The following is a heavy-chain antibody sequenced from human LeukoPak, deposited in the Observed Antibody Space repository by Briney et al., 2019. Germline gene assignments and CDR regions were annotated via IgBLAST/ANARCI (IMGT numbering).Heavy chain of an antibody. D-gene: IGHD5-18*01. V-gene: IGHV4-59*01. CDR3: ARDPGYSYGPDYYYYGMDV. Sequence: PSETLSLTCTVSGGSISSYYWSWIRQPPGKGLEWIGYIYYSGSTNYNPSLKSRVTISVDTSKNQFSLKLSSVTAADTAVYYCARDPGYSYGPDYYYYGMDVWGQGTTVTVSS. J-gene: IGHJ6*02. CDR1: GGSISSYY. CDR2: IYYSGST.